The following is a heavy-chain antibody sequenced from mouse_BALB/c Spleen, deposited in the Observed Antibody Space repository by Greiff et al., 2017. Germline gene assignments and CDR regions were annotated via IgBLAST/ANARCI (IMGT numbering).Heavy chain of an antibody. CDR2: IWGDGST. CDR1: GFSLTGYG. D-gene: IGHD2-1*01. CDR3: ARGGGNYVGAMDY. J-gene: IGHJ4*01. Sequence: QVQLQQSGPGLVAPSQSLSITCTFSGFSLTGYGVNWVRQPPGKGLEWLGMIWGDGSTDYNSALKSRLSISKDNSKSQVFLKMNSLQTDDTARYYCARGGGNYVGAMDYWGQGTSVTVSS. V-gene: IGHV2-6-7*01.